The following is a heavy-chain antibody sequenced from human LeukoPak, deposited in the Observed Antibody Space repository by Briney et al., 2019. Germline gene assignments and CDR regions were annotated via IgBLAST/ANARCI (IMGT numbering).Heavy chain of an antibody. V-gene: IGHV3-33*01. J-gene: IGHJ4*02. CDR3: ARDAQRGFDYSNSLQY. CDR1: GFAFSHYG. D-gene: IGHD4-11*01. CDR2: IWSDGTNK. Sequence: GGSLRLSCAASGFAFSHYGLHWVRQAPGKGLEWVAVIWSDGTNKYYTDSVKGRFTISRDDSMKTLYLQMDSLRAEDTAIYFCARDAQRGFDYSNSLQYWGQGSLVTVSA.